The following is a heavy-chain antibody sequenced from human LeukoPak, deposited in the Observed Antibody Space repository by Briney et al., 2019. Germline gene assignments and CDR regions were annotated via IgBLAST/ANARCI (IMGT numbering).Heavy chain of an antibody. J-gene: IGHJ4*02. Sequence: GGSLRLSCAASGFTVSSNYMSWVRQAPGKGLEWVSVIYSGGSTYYADSVKGRFTISRDNSKNTLYLQMNSLRAEDTAVYYCARGRRSDSSGPPYFDYWGQGTLVTVSS. D-gene: IGHD6-19*01. CDR1: GFTVSSNY. CDR2: IYSGGST. CDR3: ARGRRSDSSGPPYFDY. V-gene: IGHV3-53*01.